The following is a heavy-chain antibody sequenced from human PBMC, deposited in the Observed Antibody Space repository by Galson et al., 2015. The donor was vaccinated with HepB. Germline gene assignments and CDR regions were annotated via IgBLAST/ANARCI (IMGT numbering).Heavy chain of an antibody. CDR1: GFTFSSYW. CDR2: INSDGSST. D-gene: IGHD2-2*03. Sequence: SLRLSCAASGFTFSSYWMHWVRQAPGKGLVWVSRINSDGSSTSYADSVKGRFTISRDNAKNTLYLQMNSLRAEDTAVYYCARGGYCSSTSCYAEWFDPWGQGTLVTVSS. J-gene: IGHJ5*02. V-gene: IGHV3-74*01. CDR3: ARGGYCSSTSCYAEWFDP.